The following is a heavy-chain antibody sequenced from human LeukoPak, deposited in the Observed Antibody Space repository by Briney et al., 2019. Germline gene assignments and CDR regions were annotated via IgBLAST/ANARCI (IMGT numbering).Heavy chain of an antibody. J-gene: IGHJ4*02. D-gene: IGHD6-13*01. CDR1: GGSFSGYY. CDR3: ARGRYLTTLGGAAAGFLDY. V-gene: IGHV4-34*01. Sequence: PSETLSLTCGVYGGSFSGYYWNWIRQSPGKGLEWIGEINHSGSTNYNPSLKSPVTMSVDTSQKQFSLRLTSVRAADTAVYYCARGRYLTTLGGAAAGFLDYWGQGTVVTVSS. CDR2: INHSGST.